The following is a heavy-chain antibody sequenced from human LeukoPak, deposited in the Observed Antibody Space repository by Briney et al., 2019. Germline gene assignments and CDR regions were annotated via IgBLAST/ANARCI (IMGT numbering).Heavy chain of an antibody. J-gene: IGHJ5*02. V-gene: IGHV4-38-2*01. CDR3: ARHRYYESLGEFNWFDP. CDR2: IYHSGST. Sequence: KPSETLSLSCDVSGYSIRSGYYWGWIRQSPGKGLEWIGSIYHSGSTSKNPSLKSRVAISVDTSKTQFSLKLSSVTAADTAVYYCARHRYYESLGEFNWFDPWGQGTLVTVSS. CDR1: GYSIRSGYY. D-gene: IGHD3-3*01.